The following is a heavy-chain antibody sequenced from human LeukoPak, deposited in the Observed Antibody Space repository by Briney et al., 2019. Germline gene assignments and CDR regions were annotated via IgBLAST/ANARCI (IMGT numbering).Heavy chain of an antibody. Sequence: GGSLRLSCAASGFTFSSYAMHWVRQAPGKGLEWVAIISYDGNKKYYADSAKGRFTISRDNSKNTLYLQMNSLRAEDTAVYYCARGGPFYDSSGFDYWGQGTLVTVSS. V-gene: IGHV3-30-3*01. J-gene: IGHJ4*02. CDR1: GFTFSSYA. CDR3: ARGGPFYDSSGFDY. D-gene: IGHD3-22*01. CDR2: ISYDGNKK.